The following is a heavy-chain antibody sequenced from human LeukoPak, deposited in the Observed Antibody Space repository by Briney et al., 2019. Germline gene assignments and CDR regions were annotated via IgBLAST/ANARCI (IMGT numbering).Heavy chain of an antibody. CDR2: ISGSGGST. J-gene: IGHJ4*02. V-gene: IGHV3-23*01. D-gene: IGHD6-19*01. CDR3: AKEQTVAGYYFDY. CDR1: GFTFSSYG. Sequence: GGSLRLSCAASGFTFSSYGMHWVRQAPGKGLEWVSAISGSGGSTYYADSVKGRFTISRDNSKNTLYLQRNSLRVEDTAVYYCAKEQTVAGYYFDYWGQGTLVTVSS.